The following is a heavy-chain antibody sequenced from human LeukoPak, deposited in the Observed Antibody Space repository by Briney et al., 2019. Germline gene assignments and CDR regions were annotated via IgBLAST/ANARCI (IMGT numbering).Heavy chain of an antibody. CDR2: INHRGST. D-gene: IGHD1-7*01. CDR3: ARRRNYVSHFDY. J-gene: IGHJ4*02. V-gene: IGHV4-34*01. Sequence: SETLSLTCTVSGGSISSYYWSWIRQPPGKGLEWIGEINHRGSTNYSPSLKSRVTISVDTSKNQFSLKLSSVTAADTAIYYCARRRNYVSHFDYWGQGTLVTVSS. CDR1: GGSISSYY.